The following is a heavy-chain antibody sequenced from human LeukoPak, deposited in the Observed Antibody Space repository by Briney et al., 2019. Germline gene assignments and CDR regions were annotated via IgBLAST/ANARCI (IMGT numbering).Heavy chain of an antibody. J-gene: IGHJ4*02. CDR2: MNPNNGNT. V-gene: IGHV1-8*01. CDR3: ARAAPSSHYDY. Sequence: ASVKVSCKASGFTFTSYDINWVRQASGQGLEWMGWMNPNNGNTGYAQKFQGRVTMTRDTSISTAYMELRGLRSEDTAVYYCARAAPSSHYDYWGQGTLVTVSS. CDR1: GFTFTSYD. D-gene: IGHD1-26*01.